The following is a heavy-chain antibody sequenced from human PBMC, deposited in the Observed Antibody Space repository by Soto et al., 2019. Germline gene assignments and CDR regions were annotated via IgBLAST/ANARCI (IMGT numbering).Heavy chain of an antibody. Sequence: PSETLSLTCTVSGGSISSGGYYWSWIRQHPGKGLEWIGYIYYSGSTYYNPSLKSRVTISVDTSKNQFSLKLSSVTAADTAVYYCARDHGSGSYRVWYFVYWGQGTLVTVSS. CDR1: GGSISSGGYY. V-gene: IGHV4-31*03. J-gene: IGHJ4*02. CDR2: IYYSGST. CDR3: ARDHGSGSYRVWYFVY. D-gene: IGHD3-10*01.